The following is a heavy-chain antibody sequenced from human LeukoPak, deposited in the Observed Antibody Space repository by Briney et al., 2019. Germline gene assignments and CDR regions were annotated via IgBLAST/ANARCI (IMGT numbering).Heavy chain of an antibody. D-gene: IGHD6-19*01. V-gene: IGHV3-30-3*01. CDR3: ARLMAVAGTDY. CDR2: ISYDGSNK. J-gene: IGHJ4*02. CDR1: GFTFSSYA. Sequence: GGSLRLSCAASGFTFSSYAMPWVRQAPGKGLEWVAVISYDGSNKYYADSVKGRFTISRDNSKNTLYLQMNSLRAEDTAVYYCARLMAVAGTDYWGQGTLVTVSS.